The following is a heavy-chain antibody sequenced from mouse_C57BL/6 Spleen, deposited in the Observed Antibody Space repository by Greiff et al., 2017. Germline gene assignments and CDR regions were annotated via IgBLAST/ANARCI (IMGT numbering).Heavy chain of an antibody. CDR1: GFTFSDYY. V-gene: IGHV5-16*01. D-gene: IGHD1-1*01. CDR2: INYDGSST. J-gene: IGHJ4*01. Sequence: DVKLVESEGGLVQPGSSMKLSCTASGFTFSDYYMAWVRQVPEKGLEWVANINYDGSSTYYLDSLKSRFIISRDNAKNILYLQMSSLKSEDTATXYCARAYGDYYAMDYWGQGTSVTVSS. CDR3: ARAYGDYYAMDY.